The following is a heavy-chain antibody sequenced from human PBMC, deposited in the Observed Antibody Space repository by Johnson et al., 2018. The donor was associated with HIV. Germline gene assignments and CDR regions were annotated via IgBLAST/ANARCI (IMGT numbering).Heavy chain of an antibody. CDR2: ISSRSGPI. CDR3: ARAPRAFCDGDCYPNAFGT. Sequence: QVQLVESGGGLVQPGGSLRLSCAASGFTFSDYYMSWIRQAPGKGLEWVSHISSRSGPISYADSVKGRFTISRDNAKNSLSLQMNSRRAEDTAVYYCARAPRAFCDGDCYPNAFGTWGQGTMVTVSS. J-gene: IGHJ3*02. CDR1: GFTFSDYY. V-gene: IGHV3-11*04. D-gene: IGHD2-21*02.